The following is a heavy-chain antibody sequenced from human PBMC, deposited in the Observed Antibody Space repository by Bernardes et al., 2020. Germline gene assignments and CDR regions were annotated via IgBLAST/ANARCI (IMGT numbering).Heavy chain of an antibody. CDR1: GFTFSSYG. Sequence: GGSLRLSCAASGFTFSSYGMHWVRPAPGKGLEWVAVISYDGSNKYYADSVKGRFTISRDNSKNTLYLQMNSLRAEDTAVYYCAKDFLLYCSGGSCYLDDYWGQGTLVTVSS. CDR2: ISYDGSNK. CDR3: AKDFLLYCSGGSCYLDDY. D-gene: IGHD2-15*01. V-gene: IGHV3-30*18. J-gene: IGHJ4*02.